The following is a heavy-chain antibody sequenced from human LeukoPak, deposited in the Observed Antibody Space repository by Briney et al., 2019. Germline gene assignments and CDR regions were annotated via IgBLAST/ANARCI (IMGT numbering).Heavy chain of an antibody. CDR1: GGSISSYY. CDR2: ISYSGNT. CDR3: ARGGSGYDSFDY. Sequence: SETLSLTCTVSGGSISSYYWSWIRQPPGKGLEWIGYISYSGNTNYNPSLKRRVTISLDTSKKQFSLKLSSVTAADTAIYYCARGGSGYDSFDYWGQGTLVTVSS. D-gene: IGHD5-12*01. J-gene: IGHJ4*02. V-gene: IGHV4-59*01.